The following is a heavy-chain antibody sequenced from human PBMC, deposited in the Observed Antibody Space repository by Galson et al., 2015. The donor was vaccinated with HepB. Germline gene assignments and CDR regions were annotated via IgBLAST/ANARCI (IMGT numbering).Heavy chain of an antibody. D-gene: IGHD6-19*01. CDR2: TYYRSKWYN. V-gene: IGHV6-1*01. CDR3: ARDHIAVAGTKPRAFDL. J-gene: IGHJ2*01. Sequence: CAISGDSVSSNSAAWNWIRQSPSRGLEWLGRTYYRSKWYNDYAVSVKSRITINPDTSKNQFSLQLNSVTPEDTAVYYCARDHIAVAGTKPRAFDLWGRGTLVTVSS. CDR1: GDSVSSNSAA.